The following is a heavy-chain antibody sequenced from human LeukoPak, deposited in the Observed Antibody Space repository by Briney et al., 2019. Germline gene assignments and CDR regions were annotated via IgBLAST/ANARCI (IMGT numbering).Heavy chain of an antibody. D-gene: IGHD3-10*01. CDR3: AREREAAGGWFHP. CDR2: IYYSGST. CDR1: GGSISSYY. J-gene: IGHJ5*02. V-gene: IGHV4-59*01. Sequence: SETLSLTCTVSGGSISSYYWSWIRQPPGKGLEWIGYIYYSGSTNYNPSLKSRVTISVDTSKNQFSLKLSSVTAADTAVYYCAREREAAGGWFHPWGQGTLVTVSS.